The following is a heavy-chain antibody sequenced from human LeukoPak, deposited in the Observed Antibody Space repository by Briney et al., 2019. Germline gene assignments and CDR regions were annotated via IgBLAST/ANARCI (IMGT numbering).Heavy chain of an antibody. V-gene: IGHV3-23*01. Sequence: PGGSLRLSCAASGFTFSSYAMSWVRQAPGKGLEWVSAISGSGGSTYYADSVKGRFTISRDNSKNSLYLQMNSLRAEDTAVYYCAKNSGMGGGAFDIWGRGTMVTVSS. CDR1: GFTFSSYA. D-gene: IGHD1-26*01. J-gene: IGHJ3*02. CDR3: AKNSGMGGGAFDI. CDR2: ISGSGGST.